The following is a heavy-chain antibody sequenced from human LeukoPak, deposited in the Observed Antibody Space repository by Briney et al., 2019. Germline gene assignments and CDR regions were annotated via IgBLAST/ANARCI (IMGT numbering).Heavy chain of an antibody. D-gene: IGHD2-2*01. Sequence: ASVKVSCKASGYTFTSHGISWVRQAHGQGLEWMGWISAYNGNTNYAQKLQGRVTMTTDTSTSTAYMELRSLRSDDTAVYYCARVYCSSTSCYADNDYWGQGTLVTVSS. CDR3: ARVYCSSTSCYADNDY. V-gene: IGHV1-18*04. J-gene: IGHJ4*02. CDR1: GYTFTSHG. CDR2: ISAYNGNT.